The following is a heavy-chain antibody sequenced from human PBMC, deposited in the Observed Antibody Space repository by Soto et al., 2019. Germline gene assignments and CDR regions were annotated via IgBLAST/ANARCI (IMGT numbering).Heavy chain of an antibody. J-gene: IGHJ4*02. CDR2: IYYSGST. CDR1: GGSISSGGYY. D-gene: IGHD3-3*01. V-gene: IGHV4-31*03. CDR3: VRSDFWCGYYQY. Sequence: QVQLQESGPGLVKPSQTLSLTCTVSGGSISSGGYYWSWIRQHPGKGLGWLGYIYYSGSTYDNPSLKSRVTISVDTSKNQFSLQLSSVTAADAAVYYCVRSDFWCGYYQYWGQETLVTVSS.